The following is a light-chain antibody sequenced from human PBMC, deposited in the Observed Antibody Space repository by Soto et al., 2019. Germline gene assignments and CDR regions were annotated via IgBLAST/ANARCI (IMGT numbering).Light chain of an antibody. CDR2: GAS. V-gene: IGKV3-15*01. Sequence: EIVMTQSPATLSVSPGERATLSCRASQSVSSNLAWYQQKPGQAPRLLIYGASTRATGIPARFSGSGSGTEITLTISSLQSEDFAVYYCQQHHNWPPWTFGQGTKVEIK. J-gene: IGKJ1*01. CDR3: QQHHNWPPWT. CDR1: QSVSSN.